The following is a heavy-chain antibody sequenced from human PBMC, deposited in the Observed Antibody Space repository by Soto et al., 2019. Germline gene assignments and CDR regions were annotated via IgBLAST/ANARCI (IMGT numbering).Heavy chain of an antibody. D-gene: IGHD3-22*01. V-gene: IGHV4-30-4*01. CDR1: GGSISSGDYY. CDR2: IYYSGST. J-gene: IGHJ5*02. Sequence: QVQLQESGPGLVKPSQTLSLTCTVSGGSISSGDYYWSWIRQPPGKGLEWIGYIYYSGSTYYNPSLKSRVTISVDTSKNQCSLKLSSVTAADTAVYYCARADSSALRWFDPWGQGTLVTVSS. CDR3: ARADSSALRWFDP.